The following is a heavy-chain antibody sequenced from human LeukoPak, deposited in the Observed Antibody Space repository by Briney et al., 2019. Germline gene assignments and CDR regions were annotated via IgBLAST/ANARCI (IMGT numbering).Heavy chain of an antibody. V-gene: IGHV4-61*01. CDR1: GAXXXXSYY. CDR2: IYYSGST. D-gene: IGHD1-26*01. Sequence: GAXXXXSYYWGXXRQPPGKGLEWIVYIYYSGSTNYNPSLKSRVTISVDTSKNQFSLKLSSVTAADTAVYYCARGGSYHPFDYWGQGTLVTVSS. CDR3: ARGGSYHPFDY. J-gene: IGHJ4*02.